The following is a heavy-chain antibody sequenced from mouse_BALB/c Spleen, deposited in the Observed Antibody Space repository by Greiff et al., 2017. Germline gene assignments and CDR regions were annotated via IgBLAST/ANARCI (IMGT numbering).Heavy chain of an antibody. Sequence: EVKLVESGGGLVKPGGSLKLSCAASGFTFSSYAMSWVRQTPEKRLEWVATISSGGSYTYYPDSVKGRFTISRDNARNILYLQMSSLRSEDTAMYYCARGRGMDYWGQGTSVTVSS. J-gene: IGHJ4*01. V-gene: IGHV5-9*02. CDR1: GFTFSSYA. CDR3: ARGRGMDY. CDR2: ISSGGSYT.